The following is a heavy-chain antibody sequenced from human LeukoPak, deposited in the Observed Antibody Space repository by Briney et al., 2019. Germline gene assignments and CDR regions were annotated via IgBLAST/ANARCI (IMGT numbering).Heavy chain of an antibody. D-gene: IGHD3-10*02. V-gene: IGHV4-59*01. CDR3: AKTGSLFGRFLDH. CDR1: GDSMNNYC. CDR2: IHHGGTT. J-gene: IGHJ4*02. Sequence: SETLSLTCTVFGDSMNNYCWNWIRQPPGKGLEWIGNIHHGGTTKFHPSLESRVTISVDTSKKQFSLRLRSVTAADTAVYYCAKTGSLFGRFLDHWGQGALVIVSS.